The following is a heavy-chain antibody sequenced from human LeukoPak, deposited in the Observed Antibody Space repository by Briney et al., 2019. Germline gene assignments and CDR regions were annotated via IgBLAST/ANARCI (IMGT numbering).Heavy chain of an antibody. CDR2: INPNSGGT. CDR3: ARDLPSRIRAVAGTRNDY. Sequence: ASVKVSCKASGYTFTGYYMHWVRQAPGQGLEWMGWINPNSGGTNYAQKFQGRVTMTRDTSISTAYMELSRLRSDDTAVYYCARDLPSRIRAVAGTRNDYWGQGTLVTVSS. D-gene: IGHD6-19*01. J-gene: IGHJ4*02. V-gene: IGHV1-2*02. CDR1: GYTFTGYY.